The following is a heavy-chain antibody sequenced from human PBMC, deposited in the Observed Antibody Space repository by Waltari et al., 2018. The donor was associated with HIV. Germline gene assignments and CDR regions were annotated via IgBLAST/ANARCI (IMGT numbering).Heavy chain of an antibody. CDR1: GVSSTIVGSS. J-gene: IGHJ4*02. V-gene: IGHV4-31*11. Sequence: QVQLQESGPGRLRPSQTLSLTCAVSGVSSTIVGSSWGWVLPHPRTGLEWVGHIYNNGNTYYNPSLQSRVTISLDTSQHQFSLRLNSVTAADNGVYYCARGRKGYLGIEDFDSWGQGTLVTVTS. CDR2: IYNNGNT. CDR3: ARGRKGYLGIEDFDS. D-gene: IGHD2-15*01.